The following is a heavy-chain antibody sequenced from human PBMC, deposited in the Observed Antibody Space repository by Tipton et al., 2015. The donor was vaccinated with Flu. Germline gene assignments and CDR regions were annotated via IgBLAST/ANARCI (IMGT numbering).Heavy chain of an antibody. Sequence: TLSLTCAVSGASVSSDYFWYWIRQPPGKGLELSAYINRSGSSVYNLSLSNRVSISLEKSKNQLSLQMRSVTAAATAADYCARRDYSNYVSDPKNWFDPGGQGTLVSVSS. D-gene: IGHD4-11*01. CDR1: GASVSSDYF. J-gene: IGHJ5*02. CDR3: ARRDYSNYVSDPKNWFDP. V-gene: IGHV4-38-2*01. CDR2: INRSGSS.